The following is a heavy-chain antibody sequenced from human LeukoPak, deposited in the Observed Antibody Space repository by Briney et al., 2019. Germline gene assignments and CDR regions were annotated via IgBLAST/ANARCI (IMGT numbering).Heavy chain of an antibody. V-gene: IGHV3-23*01. D-gene: IGHD6-19*01. CDR1: GFTFSSYA. CDR3: ASRIVVAGSNYFDY. CDR2: ISGSGGST. J-gene: IGHJ4*02. Sequence: GGSLRLSCAASGFTFSSYAMSWVRQAPGKGLEWVSAISGSGGSTYYADSVKGRFTISRDNSKNTLYLQMNSLRAEDMAVYYCASRIVVAGSNYFDYWGQGTLVTVSS.